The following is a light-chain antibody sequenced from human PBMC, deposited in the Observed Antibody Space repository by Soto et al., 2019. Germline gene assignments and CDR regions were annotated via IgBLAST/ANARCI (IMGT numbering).Light chain of an antibody. CDR2: GAS. CDR1: QSVSSSY. V-gene: IGKV3-20*01. J-gene: IGKJ4*01. Sequence: EIVLTQSPGTLSLSPGERATLSCRASQSVSSSYLAWYQQKPGQSPRLLIYGASTRATGIRDTFSGSGSGTDFTLTISRVEPADFAVYYCQQYGSSPLTFGGGTKVDIK. CDR3: QQYGSSPLT.